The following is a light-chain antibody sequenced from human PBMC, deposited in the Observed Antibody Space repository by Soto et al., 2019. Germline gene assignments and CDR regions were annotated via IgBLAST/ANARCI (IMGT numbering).Light chain of an antibody. V-gene: IGKV3-11*01. CDR1: QSVSSY. J-gene: IGKJ4*01. CDR2: DAS. CDR3: QQRSNWLT. Sequence: EIVLTQSPATLSLSPGERATLSCRASQSVSSYLAWYQQKPGQAPRLLIYDASNMASGIPARFSGSGSGTLFTLTISSLEPEDFAVYYCQQRSNWLTFGGGTKVEIK.